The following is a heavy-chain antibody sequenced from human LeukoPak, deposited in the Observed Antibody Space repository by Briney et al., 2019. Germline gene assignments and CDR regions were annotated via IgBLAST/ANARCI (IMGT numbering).Heavy chain of an antibody. V-gene: IGHV3-9*01. Sequence: GGSLRLSCAASGFTFDDYAMHWVRQAPGKGLEWVSGISWNSGSIGHADSVKGRFTISRDNAKNSLYLQMNSLRAEGTALYYCAKDRVNFDWLFSSFDYWGQGTLVTVSS. CDR2: ISWNSGSI. CDR1: GFTFDDYA. D-gene: IGHD3-9*01. CDR3: AKDRVNFDWLFSSFDY. J-gene: IGHJ4*02.